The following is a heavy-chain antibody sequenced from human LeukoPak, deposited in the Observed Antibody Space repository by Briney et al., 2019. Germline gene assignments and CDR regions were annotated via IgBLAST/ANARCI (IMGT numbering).Heavy chain of an antibody. CDR2: ISSSSSYI. J-gene: IGHJ6*03. D-gene: IGHD4/OR15-4a*01. V-gene: IGHV3-21*01. CDR1: GFTFSSYS. Sequence: GGSLRLSCAASGFTFSSYSMNWVRQAPGKGLEWVSSISSSSSYIYYADSVKGRFTISRDNAKNSLYLQMNSLRAEDTAVYYCARERGDSMALYYYYMDVWGKGTTVTVS. CDR3: ARERGDSMALYYYYMDV.